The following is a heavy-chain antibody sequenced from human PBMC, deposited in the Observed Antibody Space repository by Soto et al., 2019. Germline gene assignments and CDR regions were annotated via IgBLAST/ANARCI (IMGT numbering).Heavy chain of an antibody. V-gene: IGHV3-23*01. D-gene: IGHD7-27*01. CDR2: IGGTDGDSDGVP. CDR3: VKRGRNWGAFDF. J-gene: IGHJ3*01. Sequence: VQLLESGGDLVQPGGSLRLSCVASGFILNNYAMCWVRQAPGKGLEWVSNIGGTDGDSDGVPWYEDSVKGRFTISRDSSANTLFLHMDHLRAEDSTLYYCVKRGRNWGAFDFWGQGTMVVVSS. CDR1: GFILNNYA.